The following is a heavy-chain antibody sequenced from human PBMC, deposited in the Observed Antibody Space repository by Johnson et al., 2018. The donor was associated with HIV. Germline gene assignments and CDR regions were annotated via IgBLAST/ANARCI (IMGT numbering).Heavy chain of an antibody. V-gene: IGHV3-74*02. Sequence: EQLVESGGGLVQPGGSLRLSCAASGFTFSSYWMYWVRQAPGKGLVWVSRINSDGSSTSYADSVTGRFTISRDNAKNTLYLQLNSLRVEDTAIYYCARAQLLADDAFNNWGQGTMVTVSS. CDR2: INSDGSST. D-gene: IGHD6-6*01. J-gene: IGHJ3*02. CDR1: GFTFSSYW. CDR3: ARAQLLADDAFNN.